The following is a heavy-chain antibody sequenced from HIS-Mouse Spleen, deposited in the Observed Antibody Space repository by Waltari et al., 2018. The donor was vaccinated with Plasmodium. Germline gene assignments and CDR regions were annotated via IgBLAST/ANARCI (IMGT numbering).Heavy chain of an antibody. CDR1: GGSFSGYY. D-gene: IGHD3-3*01. Sequence: TCAVYGGSFSGYYWSWIRQPPGKGLEWIGEINHSGSTNYNPSLKSRVTISVDTSKNQFSLKLSSVTAADTAVYYCARAYYDFWSGYRFDYWGQGTLVTVSS. V-gene: IGHV4-34*01. CDR3: ARAYYDFWSGYRFDY. J-gene: IGHJ4*02. CDR2: INHSGST.